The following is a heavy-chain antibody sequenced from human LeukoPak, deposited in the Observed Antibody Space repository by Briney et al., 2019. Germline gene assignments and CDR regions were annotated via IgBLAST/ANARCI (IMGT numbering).Heavy chain of an antibody. CDR2: IIPIFGTA. V-gene: IGHV1-69*05. J-gene: IGHJ4*02. CDR3: ARGDPEYYDSSGYYVDY. CDR1: GGTFSSYA. Sequence: SVKVSCKASGGTFSSYAISWVRQAPGQGLEWMGGIIPIFGTANYAQKFQGRVTITTDESTSTAYMELSSLRSEDTAVYYCARGDPEYYDSSGYYVDYWGQGTLVTVSS. D-gene: IGHD3-22*01.